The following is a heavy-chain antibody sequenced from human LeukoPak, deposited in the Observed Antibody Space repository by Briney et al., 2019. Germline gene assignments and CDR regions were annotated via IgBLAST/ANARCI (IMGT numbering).Heavy chain of an antibody. J-gene: IGHJ4*02. Sequence: SETLSLTCTVSGGSISSYYWSWIRQPPGKGLEWIGYIYYSGSTNYNPSLKSRVTISVDTSKNQSSLKLSSVTAADTAVYYCARESIGWYLNWGQGTLVTVSS. V-gene: IGHV4-59*01. CDR2: IYYSGST. CDR3: ARESIGWYLN. D-gene: IGHD6-19*01. CDR1: GGSISSYY.